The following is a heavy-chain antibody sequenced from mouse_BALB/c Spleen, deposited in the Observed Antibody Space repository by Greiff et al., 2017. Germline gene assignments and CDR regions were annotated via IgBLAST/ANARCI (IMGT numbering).Heavy chain of an antibody. CDR3: ARSRDYYGYEAMDY. CDR2: ISSGSSTI. Sequence: EVQGVESGGGLVQPGGSRKLSCAASGFTFSSFGMHWVRQAPEKGLEWVAYISSGSSTIYYADTVKGRFTISRDNPKNTLFLQMTSLRSEDTAMYYCARSRDYYGYEAMDYWGQGTSVTVSS. J-gene: IGHJ4*01. CDR1: GFTFSSFG. D-gene: IGHD1-2*01. V-gene: IGHV5-17*02.